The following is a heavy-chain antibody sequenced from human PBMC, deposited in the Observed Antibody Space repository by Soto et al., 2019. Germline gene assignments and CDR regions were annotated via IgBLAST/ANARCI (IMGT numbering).Heavy chain of an antibody. V-gene: IGHV1-8*01. D-gene: IGHD3-16*02. J-gene: IGHJ3*02. Sequence: QLQLVQSGTEVKTPGASVKVSCKASGHTFSNTDVNWVRHATGQGPEWMGWMNPKSGNVGYVQKFRGRVTMTRNTSTSTAYMELNSLTSEDTAVYYCAMGELSPFDIWGQGTVVTVSS. CDR1: GHTFSNTD. CDR3: AMGELSPFDI. CDR2: MNPKSGNV.